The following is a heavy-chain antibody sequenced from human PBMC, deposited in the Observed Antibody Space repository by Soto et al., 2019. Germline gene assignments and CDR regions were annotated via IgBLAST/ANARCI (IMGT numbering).Heavy chain of an antibody. V-gene: IGHV3-23*01. CDR1: GFNFSSYA. Sequence: GGSLRLSCAACGFNFSSYAMSWVRQAPGKGLESVSAISGSGGSTYYADSAKGLITISRDNSKNTPYMRMNSRRAEDTVVYYCAKESPPYSDFWSGPRYYYYGMDVWGQGTTVTVSS. CDR3: AKESPPYSDFWSGPRYYYYGMDV. J-gene: IGHJ6*02. D-gene: IGHD3-3*01. CDR2: ISGSGGST.